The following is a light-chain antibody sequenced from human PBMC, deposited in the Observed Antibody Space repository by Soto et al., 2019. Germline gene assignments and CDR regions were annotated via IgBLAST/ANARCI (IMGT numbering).Light chain of an antibody. CDR1: QSISSW. V-gene: IGKV1-5*03. CDR2: KAS. Sequence: DIQMTQSPSTLSASVGDRVTITCRASQSISSWLAWYQQKPGKAPNLLIYKASSLDTGVPARFSGSGSGTEFTLTISGLQPDDFASYYCHQYNSYSPTFGQGTKVDIK. J-gene: IGKJ1*01. CDR3: HQYNSYSPT.